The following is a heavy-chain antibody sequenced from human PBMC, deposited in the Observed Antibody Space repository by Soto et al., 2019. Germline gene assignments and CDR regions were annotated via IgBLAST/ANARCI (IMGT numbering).Heavy chain of an antibody. CDR1: GGTFSSYA. CDR2: IIPIFGTA. J-gene: IGHJ6*02. CDR3: ASSANSWDILVVPAAMDYYHYGLDV. V-gene: IGHV1-69*13. Sequence: PVKVSCXASGGTFSSYAISWVRQAPGQGLEWMGGIIPIFGTANYAQKFQGRVTITADESTSTAYMELSSLRSEDTAVYSCASSANSWDILVVPAAMDYYHYGLDVWAQGTTVTVSS. D-gene: IGHD2-2*01.